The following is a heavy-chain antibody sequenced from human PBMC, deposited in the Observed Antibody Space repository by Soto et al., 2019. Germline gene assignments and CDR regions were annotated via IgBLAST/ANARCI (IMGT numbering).Heavy chain of an antibody. CDR2: INKDGSGT. CDR3: ASGAYYGNIRGY. V-gene: IGHV3-74*01. D-gene: IGHD3-22*01. Sequence: DVQLAESGGGLVQPGGSLRLSGAASGFIFNNYWMHWVRQAPGKGLVWVSRINKDGSGTNYADSVRGRFTISRDNAENTLFLQMNSLRVEDTAVYYCASGAYYGNIRGYWGPGTLVTVSS. CDR1: GFIFNNYW. J-gene: IGHJ4*02.